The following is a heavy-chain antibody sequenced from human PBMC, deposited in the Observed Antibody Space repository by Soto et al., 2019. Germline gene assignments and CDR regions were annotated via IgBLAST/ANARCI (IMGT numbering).Heavy chain of an antibody. CDR3: ANQWFGEPHKFDS. V-gene: IGHV4-4*02. D-gene: IGHD3-10*01. CDR1: GGSIFSTSW. CDR2: IHHDGST. J-gene: IGHJ4*02. Sequence: QVQLQESGAGLVKPSGTLSLTCVVSGGSIFSTSWWSWVRQSPGKGLEWIGEIHHDGSTNYNPSLKSRVIISVDKSKNQFSLRVNSVTAADTAVYYCANQWFGEPHKFDSWGQGALVTVSS.